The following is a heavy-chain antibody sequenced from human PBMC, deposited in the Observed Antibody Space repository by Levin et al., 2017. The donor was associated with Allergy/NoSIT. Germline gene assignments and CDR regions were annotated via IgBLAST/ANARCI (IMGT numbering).Heavy chain of an antibody. CDR2: IFSNDEK. V-gene: IGHV2-26*01. CDR1: GFSLSNARMG. Sequence: SGPTLVKPTETLTLTCTVSGFSLSNARMGVSWIRQPPGKALEWLAHIFSNDEKSYSTSLKSRLTISKDTSKSQVVLTMTNMDPVDTATYYCARFLLYDSSGFRAFDIWGQGTMVTVSS. CDR3: ARFLLYDSSGFRAFDI. D-gene: IGHD3-22*01. J-gene: IGHJ3*02.